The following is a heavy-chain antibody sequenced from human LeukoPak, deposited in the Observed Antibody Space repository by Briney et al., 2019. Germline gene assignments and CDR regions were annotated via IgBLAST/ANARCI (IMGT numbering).Heavy chain of an antibody. CDR3: ARDRGLGYCSSTSCHRDYYGMDV. V-gene: IGHV4-59*01. CDR1: GGSISSYY. CDR2: IYYSGST. D-gene: IGHD2-2*02. Sequence: PAETLSLTCTVSGGSISSYYWSWIRQPLGKGLEWIGYIYYSGSTNYNPSVKSRVTISVDTSKSQFSLKLSSVTAADTAVYYCARDRGLGYCSSTSCHRDYYGMDVWGQGTTVTVSS. J-gene: IGHJ6*02.